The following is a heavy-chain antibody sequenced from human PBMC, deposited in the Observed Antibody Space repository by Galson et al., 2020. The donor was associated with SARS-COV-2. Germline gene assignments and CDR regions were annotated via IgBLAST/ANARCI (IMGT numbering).Heavy chain of an antibody. J-gene: IGHJ6*03. D-gene: IGHD2-2*01. CDR3: ARGSPHCSSTSCSRSGDTDV. Sequence: SETLSLTCAVYGGSFSGYYWSWIRQPPGKGLEWIGEINHSGSTNYNPSLKSRVTISVDTSKNQFSLKLSSVNAADTAVYYCARGSPHCSSTSCSRSGDTDVWGKGTTVTVSS. CDR1: GGSFSGYY. CDR2: INHSGST. V-gene: IGHV4-34*01.